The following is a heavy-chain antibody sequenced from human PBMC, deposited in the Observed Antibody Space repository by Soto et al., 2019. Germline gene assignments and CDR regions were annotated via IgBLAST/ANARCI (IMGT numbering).Heavy chain of an antibody. CDR3: ARERGLWGMGDSSGYYFFGDFDY. CDR1: GFTFSSYA. CDR2: ISYDGSNK. D-gene: IGHD3-22*01. J-gene: IGHJ4*02. V-gene: IGHV3-30-3*01. Sequence: LSLSCAASGFTFSSYAMHWVRQAPGKGLEWVAVISYDGSNKYYADSVKGRFTISRDNSKNTLYLQMNSLRAEDTAVYYCARERGLWGMGDSSGYYFFGDFDYWGQGTLVTVSS.